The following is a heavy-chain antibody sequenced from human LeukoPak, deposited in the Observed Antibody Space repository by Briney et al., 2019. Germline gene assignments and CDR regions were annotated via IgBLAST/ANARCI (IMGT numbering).Heavy chain of an antibody. Sequence: PSETLSLTCTVSGGSISSYYWSWIRQPPGKGLEWIGYLYYSWSTNYNPSLKSRVTISVDTSKNQFSLKLSSVTAADTAAYYCARGDYVWGSYPMYYFDYWGQGTLVTVSS. D-gene: IGHD3-16*02. CDR2: LYYSWST. CDR3: ARGDYVWGSYPMYYFDY. V-gene: IGHV4-59*01. J-gene: IGHJ4*02. CDR1: GGSISSYY.